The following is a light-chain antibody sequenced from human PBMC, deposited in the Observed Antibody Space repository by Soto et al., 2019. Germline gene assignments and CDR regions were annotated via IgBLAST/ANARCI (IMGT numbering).Light chain of an antibody. V-gene: IGKV1-5*01. Sequence: DIQMTQSPSTLSASVGDRVTITCRASQSISSWLAWYQQKPGKAPKLLIYDASSLESGVPSRFSGSGSGTEFTRAISSLQPDDFATDYCQQYNSYSPTCGQGTKVDIK. CDR2: DAS. CDR1: QSISSW. CDR3: QQYNSYSPT. J-gene: IGKJ1*01.